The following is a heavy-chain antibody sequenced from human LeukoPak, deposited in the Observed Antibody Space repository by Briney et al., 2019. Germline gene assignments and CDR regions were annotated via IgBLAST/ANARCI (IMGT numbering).Heavy chain of an antibody. D-gene: IGHD6-13*01. CDR1: GFTFSSYS. V-gene: IGHV3-21*01. J-gene: IGHJ4*02. CDR2: ISSSSSYI. CDR3: ARDREWGIAAA. Sequence: TGGSLRLSCAASGFTFSSYSMNWVRQAPGKGLEWVSSISSSSSYIYYADSVKGRFTISRDNAKNSLYLQMNSLRAEDTAVYYCARDREWGIAAAWGRGTLVTVSS.